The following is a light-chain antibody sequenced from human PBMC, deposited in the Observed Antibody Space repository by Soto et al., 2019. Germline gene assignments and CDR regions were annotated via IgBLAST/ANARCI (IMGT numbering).Light chain of an antibody. Sequence: ILMTQSPATVSVSPGESATLSCSASQNIYYNVAWYQHRPGQAPILLIYRASTRAPGVPARFSGSVSGTEFTLTISSLQPEDFTVYSCLQYHNLWAFGQGTKVEI. CDR1: QNIYYN. CDR3: LQYHNLWA. V-gene: IGKV3-15*01. J-gene: IGKJ1*01. CDR2: RAS.